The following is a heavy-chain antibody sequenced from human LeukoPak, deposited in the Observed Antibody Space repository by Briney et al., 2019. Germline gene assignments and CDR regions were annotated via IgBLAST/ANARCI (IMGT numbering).Heavy chain of an antibody. D-gene: IGHD4-17*01. CDR2: INHSGST. CDR1: GGSFSGYY. J-gene: IGHJ4*02. Sequence: SETLSLTCAVYGGSFSGYYWSWIRQPPGKGLEWIGEINHSGSTNYNPSLKSRVTISVDTSKNQFSLKLSSVTAADTAVYYCARCQTEDSGDYRRFDYWGQGTLVTVSS. CDR3: ARCQTEDSGDYRRFDY. V-gene: IGHV4-34*01.